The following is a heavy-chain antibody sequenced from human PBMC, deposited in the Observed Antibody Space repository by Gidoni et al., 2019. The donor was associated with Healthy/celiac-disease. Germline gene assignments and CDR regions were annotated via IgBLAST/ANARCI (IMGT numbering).Heavy chain of an antibody. D-gene: IGHD6-19*01. J-gene: IGHJ3*02. Sequence: EVQLVESGGGSTQPGGSLRLSCAASGFTVSRKYMSWVRQAPGKGLEWVSVIYSGGSTYYADSVKGRFTIARDNSKNTLYLQMNSLRAEDTAVYYCSAYSSGWYRGDDAFDIWGQGTMVTVSS. V-gene: IGHV3-53*01. CDR2: IYSGGST. CDR1: GFTVSRKY. CDR3: SAYSSGWYRGDDAFDI.